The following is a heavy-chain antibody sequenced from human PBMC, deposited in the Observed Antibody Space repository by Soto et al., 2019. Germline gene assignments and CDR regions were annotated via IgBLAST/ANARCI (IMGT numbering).Heavy chain of an antibody. D-gene: IGHD2-15*01. CDR3: SRGRGVVVAGYYSYYGMDV. CDR1: GGTFSSYA. Sequence: QVQLVQSGAEVKKPGSSVKVSCKASGGTFSSYAISWVRQAPGQGLEWMGGIIPISGTANYAQKFQGRVTINADESTSTAYMALSSLRAEYTAVYYCSRGRGVVVAGYYSYYGMDVWGQGTPVTVSS. CDR2: IIPISGTA. V-gene: IGHV1-69*01. J-gene: IGHJ6*02.